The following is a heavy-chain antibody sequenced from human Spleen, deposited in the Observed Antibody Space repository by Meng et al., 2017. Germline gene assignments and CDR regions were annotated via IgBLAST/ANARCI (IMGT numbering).Heavy chain of an antibody. CDR3: ARKAPSGPEWYFDL. J-gene: IGHJ2*01. D-gene: IGHD2-15*01. CDR2: IIPIFGTA. V-gene: IGHV1-69*13. CDR1: GGTFSSYA. Sequence: SVKVSCKASGGTFSSYAISWVRQTPGQGLEWMGGIIPIFGTANYAQKFQGRVTITADESTSTAYMELSSLRSEDTAVYYCARKAPSGPEWYFDLWGRGTLVTVSS.